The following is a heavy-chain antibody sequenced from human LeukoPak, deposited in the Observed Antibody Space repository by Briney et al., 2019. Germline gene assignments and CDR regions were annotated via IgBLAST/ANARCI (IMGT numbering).Heavy chain of an antibody. V-gene: IGHV1-69*13. Sequence: EASVKVSCKASGGTFSSYAISWVRQAPGQGLEWMGGIIPIFGTANYAQKFQGRVTITADESTSTAYMELSSLRSEDTAVYYCARDRYYYDSSGLLDYWGQGTLVTVSS. D-gene: IGHD3-22*01. CDR1: GGTFSSYA. J-gene: IGHJ4*02. CDR3: ARDRYYYDSSGLLDY. CDR2: IIPIFGTA.